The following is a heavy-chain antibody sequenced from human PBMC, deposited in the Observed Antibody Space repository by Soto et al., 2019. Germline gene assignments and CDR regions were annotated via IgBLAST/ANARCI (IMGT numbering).Heavy chain of an antibody. CDR3: ASEGVKGMGV. V-gene: IGHV1-8*01. CDR2: MNPNSGNT. CDR1: GYTFTSYD. Sequence: QVQLVQSGAEVKKPGASVKVSCKASGYTFTSYDINWVRQATGHGLEWMGWMNPNSGNTGYAQKFQGGVTMTRNTSITTADTGLSRLRSGITAVYFCASEGVKGMGVWGQGTTVTVYS. D-gene: IGHD3-16*01. J-gene: IGHJ6*02.